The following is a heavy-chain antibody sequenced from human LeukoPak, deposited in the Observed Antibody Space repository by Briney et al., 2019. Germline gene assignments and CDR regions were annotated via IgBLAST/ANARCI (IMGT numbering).Heavy chain of an antibody. J-gene: IGHJ5*02. D-gene: IGHD6-13*01. CDR3: TTEAPYTSGWFS. V-gene: IGHV3-15*05. CDR2: IKTRGDGATT. CDR1: GFMFSDYA. Sequence: AGGSLRLSCAACGFMFSDYAMHWVRQTPGKGLEWVGCIKTRGDGATTDLTAPVKGRFAISRDDSKSTLYLHMNSLTIDDTAVYYCTTEAPYTSGWFSWGQGTLVTVSS.